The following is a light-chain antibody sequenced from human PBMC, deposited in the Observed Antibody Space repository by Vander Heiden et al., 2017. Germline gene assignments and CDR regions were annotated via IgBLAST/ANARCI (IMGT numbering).Light chain of an antibody. Sequence: DVQMTQSPSTLSASVGDRVIITCRASQSVRSWVAWYQQKPGKAPNILIYKVSNLESGVPSRFSGSGSETGFTLTISSLQPDDFATYYCQHYDSYSWTFGQGTKVEIK. J-gene: IGKJ1*01. CDR3: QHYDSYSWT. CDR1: QSVRSW. CDR2: KVS. V-gene: IGKV1-5*03.